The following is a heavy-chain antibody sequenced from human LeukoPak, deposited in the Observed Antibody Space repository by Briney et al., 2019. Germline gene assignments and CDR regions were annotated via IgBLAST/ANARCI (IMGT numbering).Heavy chain of an antibody. CDR2: ISYDGSNK. D-gene: IGHD3-10*01. CDR1: GITFSSYA. Sequence: PGGSLRLSCEASGITFSSYAMHWVRQAPGKGLEWVAVISYDGSNKYYADSVKGRFTISRDNSKNTLYLQMNSLRAEDTAVYYCATHGSGTYYRDDYWGQGTLVTVSS. CDR3: ATHGSGTYYRDDY. V-gene: IGHV3-30-3*01. J-gene: IGHJ4*02.